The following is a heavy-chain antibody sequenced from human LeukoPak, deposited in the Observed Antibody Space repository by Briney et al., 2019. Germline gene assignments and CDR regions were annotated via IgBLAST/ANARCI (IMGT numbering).Heavy chain of an antibody. D-gene: IGHD5-18*01. CDR1: GYTFTGYY. Sequence: RRASMKVSCKASGYTFTGYYMHWVRQAPGQGLEWMGGIIPIFGTANYAQKFQGRVTITADKSTSTAYMELSSLRSEDTAVYYCARGPYSYGTGVFDYWGQGTLVTVSS. CDR3: ARGPYSYGTGVFDY. J-gene: IGHJ4*02. CDR2: IIPIFGTA. V-gene: IGHV1-69*06.